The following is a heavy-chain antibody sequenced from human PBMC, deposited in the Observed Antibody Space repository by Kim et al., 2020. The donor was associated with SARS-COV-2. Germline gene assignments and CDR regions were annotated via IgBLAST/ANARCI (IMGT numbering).Heavy chain of an antibody. CDR1: GFTFSSYA. CDR2: ISGSGGTT. CDR3: AKVGYYYDSSNYFGY. J-gene: IGHJ4*02. D-gene: IGHD3-22*01. Sequence: GGSLRLSCAASGFTFSSYAMSWVRQAPGKGLEWVSAISGSGGTTYYADSVKGRFTISRDNAKNTLYLQMNSLRAEDTAVYYCAKVGYYYDSSNYFGYCGPGGLVTVSS. V-gene: IGHV3-23*01.